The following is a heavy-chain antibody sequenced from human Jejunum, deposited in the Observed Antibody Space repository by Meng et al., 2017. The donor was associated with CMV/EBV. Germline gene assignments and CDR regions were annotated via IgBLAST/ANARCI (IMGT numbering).Heavy chain of an antibody. CDR3: ARGQYYQYYYGLDV. CDR2: ISAYNGNT. Sequence: GYSFTSYVVGWVRQAPGQALEWVGWISAYNGNTNYAQKFQGRVTMTTDTSTGTAYMELRSLKVDDTAVYYCARGQYYQYYYGLDVWGLGTTVTVSS. CDR1: GYSFTSYV. V-gene: IGHV1-18*01. D-gene: IGHD3-16*01. J-gene: IGHJ6*02.